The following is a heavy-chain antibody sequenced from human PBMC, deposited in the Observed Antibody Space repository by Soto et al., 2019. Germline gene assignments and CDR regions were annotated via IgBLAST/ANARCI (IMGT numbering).Heavy chain of an antibody. J-gene: IGHJ4*02. CDR1: GFSLSTSGVG. CDR2: IYWDGYK. CDR3: AHKGYGDYPLDY. Sequence: QITLKESGPTLVKPTQTLTLTCTFSGFSLSTSGVGVGWIRQSPGKALEWLAVIYWDGYKHYSPSLKSRLTITEDTSKNQVVLTLTNMDPADTATCYCAHKGYGDYPLDYWGQGTLVTVSS. D-gene: IGHD4-17*01. V-gene: IGHV2-5*02.